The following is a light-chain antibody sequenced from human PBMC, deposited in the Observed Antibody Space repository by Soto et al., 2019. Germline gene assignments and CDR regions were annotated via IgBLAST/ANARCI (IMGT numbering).Light chain of an antibody. Sequence: EIVMTQSPATLSVSPGERATLSCRASQSVSSNLAWYQQKPGQAPRLVTYGASTRATGIPARFSGSGSGTDFTLTISSLQYEDFAVYYCKQYNNWPPLTFGGGTKVEIK. CDR2: GAS. J-gene: IGKJ4*01. CDR1: QSVSSN. CDR3: KQYNNWPPLT. V-gene: IGKV3-15*01.